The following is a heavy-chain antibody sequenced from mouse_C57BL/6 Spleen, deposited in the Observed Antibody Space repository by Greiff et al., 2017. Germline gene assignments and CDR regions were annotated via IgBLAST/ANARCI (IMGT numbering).Heavy chain of an antibody. J-gene: IGHJ1*03. Sequence: EVQLVESGPGLVKPSQSLSLTCSVTGYSITSGYYWNWIRQFPGNKLEWMGYISYDGSNNYNPSLKNRISITRDTSKNQFFLKLNSVTTEDTATYYCARGWTGTDWYFDVWGTGTTVTVSS. CDR2: ISYDGSN. CDR3: ARGWTGTDWYFDV. CDR1: GYSITSGYY. D-gene: IGHD4-1*01. V-gene: IGHV3-6*01.